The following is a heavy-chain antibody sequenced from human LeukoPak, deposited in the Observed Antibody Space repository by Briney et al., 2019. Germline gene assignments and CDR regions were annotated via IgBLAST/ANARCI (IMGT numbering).Heavy chain of an antibody. CDR3: VKGITSHDFFSRGD. CDR2: ISSDGTNK. Sequence: GGSLRLSCAASRFFFSSYAMHWVRQAPGKGLEWLAVISSDGTNKYYADSVKGRFTISRDNSKNTLYLQMNSLRAEDTAVYYCVKGITSHDFFSRGDWGQGTLVTVSS. J-gene: IGHJ4*02. V-gene: IGHV3-30-3*01. D-gene: IGHD3/OR15-3a*01. CDR1: RFFFSSYA.